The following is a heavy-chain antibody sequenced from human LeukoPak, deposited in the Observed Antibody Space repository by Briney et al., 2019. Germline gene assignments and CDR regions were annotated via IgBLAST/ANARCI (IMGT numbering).Heavy chain of an antibody. V-gene: IGHV3-7*01. CDR2: INEDGSVQ. CDR1: GFPFSGYY. D-gene: IGHD2-15*01. CDR3: VGQLLRAV. Sequence: GGSLRLSCAASGFPFSGYYISWVRQAPGKGLEWVANINEDGSVQDYVDAVKGRFTISRDNAKNTLYLQMNSLRVDDTAVYYCVGQLLRAVWGKGTTVTVFS. J-gene: IGHJ6*04.